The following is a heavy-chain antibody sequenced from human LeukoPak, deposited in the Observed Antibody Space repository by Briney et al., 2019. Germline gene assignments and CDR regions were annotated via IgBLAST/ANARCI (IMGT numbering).Heavy chain of an antibody. CDR1: GFTFSSYA. Sequence: PGGSLRLSCASSGFTFSSYAMSWVRQAPGKGLEWVSTIGGTGVRTYYADSVKGRFTISRDNSKNTLYLQMNSLRAEDTALYYCAKDINWASFESWGQGTLVTVSS. D-gene: IGHD7-27*01. CDR2: IGGTGVRT. J-gene: IGHJ4*02. CDR3: AKDINWASFES. V-gene: IGHV3-23*01.